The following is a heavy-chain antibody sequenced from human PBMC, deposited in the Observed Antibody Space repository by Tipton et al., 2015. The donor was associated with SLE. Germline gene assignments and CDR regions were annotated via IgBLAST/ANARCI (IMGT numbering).Heavy chain of an antibody. CDR3: ARGVAHYFDSGSFDV. Sequence: TLSLTCTVSDDSISGYYWSWIRQTPGKGLEWIGEINYSGSTNYNPSLKIRATISIDPSRSQLSLKLSSVTAADTAVYFCARGVAHYFDSGSFDVWGQVTLVTVSS. D-gene: IGHD3-10*01. J-gene: IGHJ3*01. V-gene: IGHV4-34*01. CDR1: DDSISGYY. CDR2: INYSGST.